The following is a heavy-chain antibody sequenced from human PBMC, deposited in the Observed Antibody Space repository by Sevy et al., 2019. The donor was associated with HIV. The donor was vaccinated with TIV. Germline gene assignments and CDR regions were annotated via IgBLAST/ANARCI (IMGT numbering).Heavy chain of an antibody. Sequence: GGSPRLSCAASGFPFSSYAMSWVRQAPGKGLEWVSTISGSGGSAYYADSVKGRFTISRDNSKNTLFLQMHSLRAEDTAVYYCAKGLRGTTTNNWFDPWGQGTLVTVSS. CDR2: ISGSGGSA. CDR3: AKGLRGTTTNNWFDP. J-gene: IGHJ5*02. CDR1: GFPFSSYA. D-gene: IGHD4-17*01. V-gene: IGHV3-23*01.